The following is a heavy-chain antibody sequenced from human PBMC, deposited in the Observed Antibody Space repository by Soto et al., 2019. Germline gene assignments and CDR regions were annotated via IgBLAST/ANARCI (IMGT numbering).Heavy chain of an antibody. D-gene: IGHD2-8*02. J-gene: IGHJ4*02. CDR3: ARGGGVYYFDY. Sequence: SETLSLTCTVSGGSLSSYYWSWIRQPPGKGLEWIGNIYYSGSTNYNPSLKSRVTISVDTSKSQFSLKPSSVTAADTAVYYCARGGGVYYFDYWGQGTLVTVSS. V-gene: IGHV4-59*01. CDR2: IYYSGST. CDR1: GGSLSSYY.